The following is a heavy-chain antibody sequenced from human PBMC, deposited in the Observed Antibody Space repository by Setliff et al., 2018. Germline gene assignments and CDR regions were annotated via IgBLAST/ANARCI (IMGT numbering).Heavy chain of an antibody. Sequence: PSETLSLTCAVSGASINSGTYYWSWIRQPAGKGLEWVGRIYGGGATNYNPSLKARLTISVDNSKNQFSLQLTSVTAADTALYFCARERLYYDDLTGFSPEAFDIWGQGTMVTVSS. J-gene: IGHJ3*02. V-gene: IGHV4-61*02. CDR1: GASINSGTYY. CDR2: IYGGGAT. D-gene: IGHD3-9*01. CDR3: ARERLYYDDLTGFSPEAFDI.